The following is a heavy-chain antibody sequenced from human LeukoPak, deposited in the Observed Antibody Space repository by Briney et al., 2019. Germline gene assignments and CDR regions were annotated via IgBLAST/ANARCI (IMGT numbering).Heavy chain of an antibody. Sequence: SVKVSCKASGGTFSSYAISWVRQAPGQGLEWMGGIIPIFGTANYAQKFQGRVTITTDESTSTAYMELSSLRSEDTAVYYCARARLHSSLFRGYYYYCMDVWGKGTTVTVSS. CDR2: IIPIFGTA. D-gene: IGHD6-6*01. J-gene: IGHJ6*03. V-gene: IGHV1-69*05. CDR3: ARARLHSSLFRGYYYYCMDV. CDR1: GGTFSSYA.